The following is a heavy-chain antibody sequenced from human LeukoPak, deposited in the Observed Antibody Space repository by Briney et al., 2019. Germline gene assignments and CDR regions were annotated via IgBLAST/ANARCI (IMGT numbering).Heavy chain of an antibody. V-gene: IGHV3-48*03. J-gene: IGHJ4*01. CDR3: ASSGYNYGFDY. CDR2: ISTGGGTI. D-gene: IGHD5-24*01. CDR1: GFTFSSYE. Sequence: GGSLRLSCADSGFTFSSYEMNWVRQAPGKGLEWVSYISTGGGTIYYADSVKGRFTISRDNAKNSLYLQMNSLRAEDTAIYYCASSGYNYGFDYWGQRTLVTVSS.